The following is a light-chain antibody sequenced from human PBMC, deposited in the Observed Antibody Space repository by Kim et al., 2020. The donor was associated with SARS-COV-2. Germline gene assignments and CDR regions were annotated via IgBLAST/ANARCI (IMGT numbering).Light chain of an antibody. CDR3: QQRSNWPLT. V-gene: IGKV3-11*01. J-gene: IGKJ4*01. Sequence: SLGERATLSCRASQSVTKYLVWYLQRPGQAPRLLMYDASNRATGIPARFSGSGSGTDFTLTISSLEPEDFGVYYCQQRSNWPLTFGGGTKVDIK. CDR1: QSVTKY. CDR2: DAS.